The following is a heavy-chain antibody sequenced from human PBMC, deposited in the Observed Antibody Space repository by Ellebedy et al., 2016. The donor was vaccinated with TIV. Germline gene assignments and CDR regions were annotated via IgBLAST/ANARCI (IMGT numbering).Heavy chain of an antibody. V-gene: IGHV3-33*01. Sequence: GESLKISXAASGFTFKNFAMHWVRQAPGKGLEWVAVIWYDGSDKYYGDSVKGRFIISRDNSNNILYLQMNSLRAEDTAVYYCAREECSSTSCYSTWGQGTLLTVSS. CDR3: AREECSSTSCYST. D-gene: IGHD2-2*01. CDR2: IWYDGSDK. J-gene: IGHJ5*02. CDR1: GFTFKNFA.